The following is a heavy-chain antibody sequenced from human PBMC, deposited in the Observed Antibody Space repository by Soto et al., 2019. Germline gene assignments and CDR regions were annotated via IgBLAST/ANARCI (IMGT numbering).Heavy chain of an antibody. CDR3: AREGGRITMVRGEFDP. D-gene: IGHD3-10*01. V-gene: IGHV3-21*01. Sequence: GGSLRLSCAASGFTFSIYSMNWVRHAPGKGLEWVSSISSSSSYIYYADSVKGRFTISRDNAKNSLYLQMNSLRAEDTAVYYCAREGGRITMVRGEFDPWGQGTLVTVSS. CDR2: ISSSSSYI. CDR1: GFTFSIYS. J-gene: IGHJ5*02.